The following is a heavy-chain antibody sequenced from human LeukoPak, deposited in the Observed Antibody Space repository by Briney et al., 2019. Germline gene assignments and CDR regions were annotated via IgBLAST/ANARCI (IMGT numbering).Heavy chain of an antibody. CDR3: AAAVAYYYYMDV. CDR1: GGSISSGDYY. Sequence: PSETLSLTCAVSGGSISSGDYYWSWIRQPPGKGLEWIGYIYYSGSTYYNPSLKSRVTISVDTSKNQFSLKLSSVTAADTAVYYCAAAVAYYYYMDVWGKGTTVTVSS. V-gene: IGHV4-30-4*08. CDR2: IYYSGST. D-gene: IGHD6-19*01. J-gene: IGHJ6*03.